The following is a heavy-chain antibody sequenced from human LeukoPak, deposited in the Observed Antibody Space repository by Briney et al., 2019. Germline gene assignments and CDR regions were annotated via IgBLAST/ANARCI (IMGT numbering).Heavy chain of an antibody. CDR1: GFTFDDYG. Sequence: GGSLRLSCAASGFTFDDYGMSWVCQAPGKGLEWVSGINWNGGSTGYADSVKGRFTISRDNAKNSLYLQMNSLRAEDTALYYCARGHSSGSRSAFDIWGQGTMVTVSS. V-gene: IGHV3-20*04. CDR3: ARGHSSGSRSAFDI. D-gene: IGHD6-19*01. CDR2: INWNGGST. J-gene: IGHJ3*02.